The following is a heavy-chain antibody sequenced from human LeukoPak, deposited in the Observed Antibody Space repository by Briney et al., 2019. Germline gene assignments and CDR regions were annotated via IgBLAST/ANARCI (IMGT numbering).Heavy chain of an antibody. CDR2: INHSGST. Sequence: SETLSLTCTVYGGSFSGYYWSWIRQPPGKGLEWIGEINHSGSTNYNPSLKSRVTISVDTSKNQFSLKLSSVTAADTAVYYCASLWPYQLSAFDIWGQGTMVTVSS. CDR1: GGSFSGYY. J-gene: IGHJ3*02. CDR3: ASLWPYQLSAFDI. D-gene: IGHD2-2*01. V-gene: IGHV4-34*01.